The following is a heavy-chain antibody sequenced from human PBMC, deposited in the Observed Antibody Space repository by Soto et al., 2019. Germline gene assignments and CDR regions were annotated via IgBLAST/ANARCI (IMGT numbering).Heavy chain of an antibody. CDR3: AKEPYSDFWSAYYYFDY. J-gene: IGHJ4*02. Sequence: EVQLLESGGGLVQPGGSLRLSCAASGFTFGSHAMIWVRQAPGKGLEWVSAISGRGGSAYYADSVKGRFTISSDNSINTLYLQMNSLRAEDTALYYCAKEPYSDFWSAYYYFDYWGQGTLVTVSS. CDR1: GFTFGSHA. D-gene: IGHD3-3*01. V-gene: IGHV3-23*01. CDR2: ISGRGGSA.